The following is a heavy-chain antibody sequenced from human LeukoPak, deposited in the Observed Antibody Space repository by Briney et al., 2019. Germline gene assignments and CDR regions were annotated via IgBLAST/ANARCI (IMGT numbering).Heavy chain of an antibody. Sequence: SVKVSCKASGGTFSSYAISWVRQAPGQGLEWMGGIIPTFGTANYAQKFQGRVTITTGESTSTAYMELSSLRSEDTAVYYCARDGGAYYYDSSGYYFNWFDPWGQGTLVTVSS. J-gene: IGHJ5*02. CDR2: IIPTFGTA. CDR3: ARDGGAYYYDSSGYYFNWFDP. CDR1: GGTFSSYA. V-gene: IGHV1-69*05. D-gene: IGHD3-22*01.